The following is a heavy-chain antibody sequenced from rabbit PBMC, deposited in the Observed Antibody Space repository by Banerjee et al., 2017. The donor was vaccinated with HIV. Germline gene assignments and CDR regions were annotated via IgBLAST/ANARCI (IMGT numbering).Heavy chain of an antibody. CDR3: ARNDYGDYAYYFNL. J-gene: IGHJ4*01. V-gene: IGHV1S45*01. D-gene: IGHD2-1*01. CDR2: IYGTTSGNT. CDR1: GFSFTNKYV. Sequence: QEQLEESGGDLVKPEGSLTLTCTASGFSFTNKYVMCWVRQAPGKGLEWIACIYGTTSGNTYYASWVNGRFTISSDSAQNTVDLQMNSLTAADTATYFCARNDYGDYAYYFNLWGQGTLVTVS.